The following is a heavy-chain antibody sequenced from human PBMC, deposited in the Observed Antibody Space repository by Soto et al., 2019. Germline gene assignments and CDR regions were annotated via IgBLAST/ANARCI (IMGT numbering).Heavy chain of an antibody. CDR2: IYYSGTT. J-gene: IGHJ3*02. Sequence: PSETLSLTCTVSGGSISGYYWGWIRQSPGKGLEWIGYIYYSGTTNYNPSLKSRVTIFLDTSKNQFSLRLSSVTAADTAVYYCARGRGGTYDAFDIWGQGTLVTVSS. CDR1: GGSISGYY. D-gene: IGHD1-26*01. V-gene: IGHV4-59*01. CDR3: ARGRGGTYDAFDI.